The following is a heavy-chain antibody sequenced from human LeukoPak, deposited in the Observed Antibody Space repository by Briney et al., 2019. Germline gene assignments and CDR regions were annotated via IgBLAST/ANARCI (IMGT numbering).Heavy chain of an antibody. J-gene: IGHJ4*02. D-gene: IGHD4-23*01. CDR1: GYTFTTYY. CDR2: IDPSGGST. CDR3: GRETVGGCFDY. V-gene: IGHV1-46*01. Sequence: ASVKVSCKASGYTFTTYYMHWVRQAPGQGLEWMGLIDPSGGSTSAAEKFQGRVTMTRDTSTSTVYLELSSLGSEDTAVYQCGRETVGGCFDYWGQGPLVTVSS.